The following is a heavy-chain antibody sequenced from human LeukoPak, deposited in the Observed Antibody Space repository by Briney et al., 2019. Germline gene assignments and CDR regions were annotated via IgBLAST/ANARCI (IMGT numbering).Heavy chain of an antibody. D-gene: IGHD6-19*01. CDR2: ISYDGSNK. J-gene: IGHJ4*02. CDR1: GFTFSSYA. CDR3: ARDGEQWLFDY. Sequence: QPGGSLRLTCAASGFTFSSYAMHWVRQAPGKGLEWVAVISYDGSNKYYADSAKGRFTISRDNSKNTLYLQMNSLRAEDTAVYYCARDGEQWLFDYWGQGTLVTVSS. V-gene: IGHV3-30-3*01.